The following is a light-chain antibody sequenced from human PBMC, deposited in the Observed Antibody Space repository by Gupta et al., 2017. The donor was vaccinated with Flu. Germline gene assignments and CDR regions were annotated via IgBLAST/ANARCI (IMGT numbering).Light chain of an antibody. Sequence: QSALTQPASVSGSPGQSITISCTETSSDVGTYNLVTWYQHYPGKAPKRILYDATKRPSGISNRFSGSQSGNTASLTISGLQPEDEAYYYCCSNPGSNTWVFGGGTKLTVL. V-gene: IGLV2-23*01. J-gene: IGLJ3*02. CDR3: CSNPGSNTWV. CDR1: SSDVGTYNL. CDR2: DAT.